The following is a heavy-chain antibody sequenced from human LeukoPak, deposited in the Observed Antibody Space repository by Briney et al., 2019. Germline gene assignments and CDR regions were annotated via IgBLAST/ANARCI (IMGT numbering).Heavy chain of an antibody. CDR1: GGSISSYY. J-gene: IGHJ4*02. V-gene: IGHV4-59*01. Sequence: SETLSLTCTVSGGSISSYYWSWIRQPPGKGLEWIGYIYYSGSTNYNPSLKSRVTISVDSSKNQFSLKLSSVTAADTAVYYCARETRSSSWSYYFDYWGQGTLVTVSS. CDR3: ARETRSSSWSYYFDY. CDR2: IYYSGST. D-gene: IGHD6-13*01.